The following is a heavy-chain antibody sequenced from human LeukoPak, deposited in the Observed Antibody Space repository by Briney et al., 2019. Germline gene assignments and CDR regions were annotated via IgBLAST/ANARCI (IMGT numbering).Heavy chain of an antibody. CDR1: GGSISSSDYY. CDR2: IYYSGNT. Sequence: SETLSLTCTASGGSISSSDYYWGWIRQPPGKGLEWIGSIYYSGNTYYNPSLKSRVTISVDTSKNQFSLKLSSVTAADTAVYYCARAGKGGTIAVAVRLFDPWGQGTLVTVSS. D-gene: IGHD6-19*01. J-gene: IGHJ5*02. V-gene: IGHV4-39*01. CDR3: ARAGKGGTIAVAVRLFDP.